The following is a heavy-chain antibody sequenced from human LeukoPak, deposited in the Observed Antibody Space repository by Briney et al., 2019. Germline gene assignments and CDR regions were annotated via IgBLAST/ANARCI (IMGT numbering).Heavy chain of an antibody. CDR2: IYYSGST. D-gene: IGHD1-26*01. Sequence: PSETLSLTCTVSGGSISSYYWSWIRQPPGKGLEGIGYIYYSGSTNYNPSLKSRVTISVDTSKNQFSLKLSAVTAADTAVYYCARSGLIVGATIDYWGQGTLVTVSS. CDR3: ARSGLIVGATIDY. CDR1: GGSISSYY. J-gene: IGHJ4*02. V-gene: IGHV4-59*12.